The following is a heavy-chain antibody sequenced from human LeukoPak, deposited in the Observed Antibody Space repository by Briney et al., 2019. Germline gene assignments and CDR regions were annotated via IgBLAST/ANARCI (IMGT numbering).Heavy chain of an antibody. D-gene: IGHD3-16*01. CDR2: IRFDGSNK. V-gene: IGHV3-30*02. CDR3: ARDLEAWSYGYEGFDY. J-gene: IGHJ4*02. CDR1: GFSFSSYG. Sequence: PGGSPRLSCAASGFSFSSYGMHWVRQAPGKGLEWVAFIRFDGSNKYYADSVKGRFTISRDNSKNTLYLQTNNVRAEDTALYYCARDLEAWSYGYEGFDYWGQGTLVTVSS.